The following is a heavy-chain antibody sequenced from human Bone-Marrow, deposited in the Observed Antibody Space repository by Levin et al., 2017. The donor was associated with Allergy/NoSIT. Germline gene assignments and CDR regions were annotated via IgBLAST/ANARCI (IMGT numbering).Heavy chain of an antibody. D-gene: IGHD2-2*01. CDR2: ISGRSTYI. J-gene: IGHJ6*02. V-gene: IGHV3-21*01. CDR3: ANQGDYYYYGMDA. Sequence: GASVKVSCVGSGFIFSDYRMNWVRQAPGKGLEWVSSISGRSTYIYYADSVKGRFTISRDDAKNSVYLQMDSLRAEDTAVYYCANQGDYYYYGMDAWGQGTTVTVSS. CDR1: GFIFSDYR.